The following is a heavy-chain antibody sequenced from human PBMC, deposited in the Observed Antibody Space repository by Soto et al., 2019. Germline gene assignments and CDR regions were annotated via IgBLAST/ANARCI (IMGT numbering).Heavy chain of an antibody. CDR2: ISYDGTNK. D-gene: IGHD1-1*01. Sequence: QVQLVESGGGVVQPGRSLRLSCAAPGFTFSSYGMHWVRQAPGKGLEWVAVISYDGTNKYYADSVKGRFTISRDNSKNTLYLQMNSLRAEDTAVYYCAGGYGLTYFDYWGQGTLVTVSS. CDR3: AGGYGLTYFDY. CDR1: GFTFSSYG. V-gene: IGHV3-30*03. J-gene: IGHJ4*02.